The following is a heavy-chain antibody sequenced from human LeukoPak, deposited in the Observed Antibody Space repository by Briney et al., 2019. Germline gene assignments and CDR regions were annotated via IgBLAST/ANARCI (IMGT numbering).Heavy chain of an antibody. CDR1: GYSFTDHW. CDR3: ARHHYSSSSRNWFDP. J-gene: IGHJ5*02. Sequence: GESLKISCKGSGYSFTDHWVGWVRQMPGKGLEWMGIIYPDDSDTRYSPSFQGQVTISADKSISTAYLQWSSLKASDTAMYYCARHHYSSSSRNWFDPWGQGTLVTVSS. V-gene: IGHV5-51*01. CDR2: IYPDDSDT. D-gene: IGHD6-6*01.